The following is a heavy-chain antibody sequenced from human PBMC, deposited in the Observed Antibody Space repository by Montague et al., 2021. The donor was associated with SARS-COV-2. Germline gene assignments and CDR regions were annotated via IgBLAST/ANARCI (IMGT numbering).Heavy chain of an antibody. Sequence: SETLSLTCAVYGGSFSGYYWNWIRQPPGKGLEWIGEINHSGSTNYNPSLKSRVTMSVDTSKNQFSLKLSSVTAADTAVYYCARGARQGYGFRLGSFDYWGQGTVVTVS. CDR1: GGSFSGYY. D-gene: IGHD3-10*01. J-gene: IGHJ4*02. V-gene: IGHV4-34*01. CDR3: ARGARQGYGFRLGSFDY. CDR2: INHSGST.